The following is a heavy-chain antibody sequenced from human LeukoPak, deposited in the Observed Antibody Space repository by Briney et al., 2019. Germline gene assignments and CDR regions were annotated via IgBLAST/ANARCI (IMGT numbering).Heavy chain of an antibody. CDR1: GGSIGSSGFY. CDR3: VRHVSSGWDYYNGLDV. J-gene: IGHJ6*02. D-gene: IGHD6-19*01. Sequence: SETLSLTCKVSGGSIGSSGFYWGWIRQPPGKGLEWIGSIYYPESTHYNPSLESRVTISVDTSKYQVSLTLSSVTASDTAVYYCVRHVSSGWDYYNGLDVWGQGTTVTVSS. CDR2: IYYPEST. V-gene: IGHV4-39*01.